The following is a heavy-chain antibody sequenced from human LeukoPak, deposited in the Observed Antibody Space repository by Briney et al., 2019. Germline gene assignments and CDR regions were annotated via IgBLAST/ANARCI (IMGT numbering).Heavy chain of an antibody. J-gene: IGHJ4*02. CDR1: GFTFHDFA. CDR2: IRSSIYGGTP. Sequence: PGGSLRLSCTSSGFTFHDFALSWFRQAPGKGLEWIGFIRSSIYGGTPKSAASVKGRFIFSRDDSKSVAYLRMNSLKTEDTAVYYCSREWGNGNDLRPDYWGQGTLVTVSS. D-gene: IGHD1-1*01. V-gene: IGHV3-49*03. CDR3: SREWGNGNDLRPDY.